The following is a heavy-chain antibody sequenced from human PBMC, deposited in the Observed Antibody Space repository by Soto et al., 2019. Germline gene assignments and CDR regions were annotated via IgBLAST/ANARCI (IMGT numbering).Heavy chain of an antibody. CDR3: ARCLHGSSSCYFDY. CDR1: GGSFSGYY. Sequence: SETLSLTYAVYGGSFSGYYWSWIRQPPGKGLEWIGEINHSGSTNYNPSLKSRVTISVDTSKNQFSLKLSSVTAADTAVYYCARCLHGSSSCYFDYWGQGTLVTVSS. V-gene: IGHV4-34*01. J-gene: IGHJ4*02. D-gene: IGHD6-13*01. CDR2: INHSGST.